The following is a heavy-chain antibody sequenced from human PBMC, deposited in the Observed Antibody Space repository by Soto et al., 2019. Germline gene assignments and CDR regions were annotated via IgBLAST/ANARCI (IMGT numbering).Heavy chain of an antibody. Sequence: QMQLVQSGAEVKKPGSSVKVSCKASGGTFSRYAISWVRQAPGQGLEWMGGIIPIFGTANYAQKFQGRVTITADESTSTAYMELSSLRLEDTAVYYCARVIVGPTTTGWLDPWGQGTLVTVSS. CDR3: ARVIVGPTTTGWLDP. CDR2: IIPIFGTA. V-gene: IGHV1-69*01. D-gene: IGHD1-26*01. CDR1: GGTFSRYA. J-gene: IGHJ5*02.